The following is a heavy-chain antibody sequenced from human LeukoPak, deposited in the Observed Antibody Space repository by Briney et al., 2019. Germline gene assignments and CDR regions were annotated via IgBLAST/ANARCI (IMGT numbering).Heavy chain of an antibody. Sequence: GSSVKVSCKAFGYTFTTYYIHWVRQAPGLGLEWMGIINPSDGSTSYAQKFQGRVTMTMDTSTSTVYMDLSSLRSKDTAVYYCARGSIPSAYSDYGNAFDVWGQETMVTVSS. CDR3: ARGSIPSAYSDYGNAFDV. V-gene: IGHV1-46*03. CDR2: INPSDGST. J-gene: IGHJ3*01. D-gene: IGHD5-12*01. CDR1: GYTFTTYY.